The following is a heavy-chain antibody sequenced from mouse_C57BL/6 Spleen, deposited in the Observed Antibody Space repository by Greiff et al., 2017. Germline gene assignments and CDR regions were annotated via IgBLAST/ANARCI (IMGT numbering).Heavy chain of an antibody. CDR2: FYPGSGSI. CDR3: ARHGGGYDYDGPPFAY. D-gene: IGHD2-4*01. Sequence: VKLQESGAELVKPGASVKLSCKASGYTFTEYTIHWVKQRSGQGLEWIGWFYPGSGSIKYNEKFKDKDTLTADKSSSTVYMGLSRLTSEDSAVYFCARHGGGYDYDGPPFAYWGQGTLVTVSA. CDR1: GYTFTEYT. V-gene: IGHV1-62-2*01. J-gene: IGHJ3*01.